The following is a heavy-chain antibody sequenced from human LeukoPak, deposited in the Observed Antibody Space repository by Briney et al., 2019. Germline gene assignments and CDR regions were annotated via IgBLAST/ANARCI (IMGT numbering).Heavy chain of an antibody. CDR2: ISYDGSNK. CDR1: GFTFSSYA. V-gene: IGHV3-30*04. J-gene: IGHJ4*02. Sequence: GGSLRLSCAASGFTFSSYAMHWVRQAPGKGLEWVAVISYDGSNKYYADSVKGRFTISRDNSKNTLYLQMNSLRAEDTAVYYCAKGAAGLPYYFDYWGQGTLVTVSS. D-gene: IGHD6-13*01. CDR3: AKGAAGLPYYFDY.